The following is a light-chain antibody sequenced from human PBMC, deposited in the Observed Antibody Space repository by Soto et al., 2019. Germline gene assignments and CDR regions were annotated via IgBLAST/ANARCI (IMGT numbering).Light chain of an antibody. CDR2: SEN. V-gene: IGLV1-47*02. J-gene: IGLJ1*01. Sequence: QSVLTQPPSSSGSPGQRVTISCSGSSSNIGSSYIFWYQHLPGIAPKLLIYSENQRPSGVPDRFSGSKSGTSASLAISGLRSEDEADYYCAAWDDTMSGYVFGTGTKVTVL. CDR3: AAWDDTMSGYV. CDR1: SSNIGSSY.